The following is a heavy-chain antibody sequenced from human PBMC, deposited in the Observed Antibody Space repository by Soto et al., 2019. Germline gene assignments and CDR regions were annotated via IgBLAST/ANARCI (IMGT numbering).Heavy chain of an antibody. J-gene: IGHJ4*02. V-gene: IGHV3-30-3*01. CDR3: ARGPVGSVIVVVITYDY. D-gene: IGHD3-22*01. CDR2: ISYDGSNK. CDR1: GFTFSSYA. Sequence: GGALRLSXAASGFTFSSYAMHWVRQAPGKGLEWVAVISYDGSNKYYADSVKGRFTISRDNSKNTLYLQMNSLRAEDTAVYYCARGPVGSVIVVVITYDYWGQGTLVTVSS.